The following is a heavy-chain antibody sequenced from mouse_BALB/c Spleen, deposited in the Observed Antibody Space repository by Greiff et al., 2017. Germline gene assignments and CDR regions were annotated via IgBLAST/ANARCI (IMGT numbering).Heavy chain of an antibody. CDR2: ISDGGSYT. Sequence: EVKVVESGGGLVKPGGSLKLSCAASGFTFSDYYMYWVRQTPEKRLEWVATISDGGSYTYYPDSVKGRFTISRDNAKNNLYLQMSSLKSEDTAMYYCARDGIYYGSSYYAMDYWGQGTSVTVSS. V-gene: IGHV5-4*02. CDR3: ARDGIYYGSSYYAMDY. CDR1: GFTFSDYY. J-gene: IGHJ4*01. D-gene: IGHD1-1*01.